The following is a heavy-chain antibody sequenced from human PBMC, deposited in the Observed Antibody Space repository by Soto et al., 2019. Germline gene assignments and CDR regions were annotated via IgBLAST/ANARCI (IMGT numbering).Heavy chain of an antibody. Sequence: EVQLVESGGGLVQPGGSLRLSCTASGLIFSAYWMSWVRQAPGKGLEWVANIKQDGSEKYYVDSLKGRFTISRDSAKTLYLQMNSLRAEDTAVYYCMRDFDLWGRGTLVTVSS. J-gene: IGHJ2*01. CDR2: IKQDGSEK. V-gene: IGHV3-7*01. CDR1: GLIFSAYW. CDR3: MRDFDL.